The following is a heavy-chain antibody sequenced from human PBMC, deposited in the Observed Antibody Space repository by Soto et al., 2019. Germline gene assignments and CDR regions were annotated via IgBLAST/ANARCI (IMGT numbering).Heavy chain of an antibody. CDR3: AKVPYYYGSGSYRLNWFDP. Sequence: GGSLRLSCAASGFTFSSYAMSWVRQAPGKGLEWVSAISGSGGSTYYADSVKGRFTISRDNSKNTLYLQMNSLRAEDTAVYYCAKVPYYYGSGSYRLNWFDPWGQGTLVTVSS. J-gene: IGHJ5*02. CDR2: ISGSGGST. D-gene: IGHD3-10*01. V-gene: IGHV3-23*01. CDR1: GFTFSSYA.